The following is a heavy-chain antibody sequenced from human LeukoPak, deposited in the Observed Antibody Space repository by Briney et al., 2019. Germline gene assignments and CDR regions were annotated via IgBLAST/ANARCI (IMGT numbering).Heavy chain of an antibody. J-gene: IGHJ4*02. V-gene: IGHV4-59*01. D-gene: IGHD3-16*01. CDR3: ARRGYFDS. CDR2: ISYSGST. Sequence: SETLSLTCTVSGASISSYYWSWIRQPPGKGLEWIGYISYSGSTNYNPSLKSRVTISVDTSKNQFSLKLSSVTAADTAVHYCARRGYFDSWGQGTLVTVSS. CDR1: GASISSYY.